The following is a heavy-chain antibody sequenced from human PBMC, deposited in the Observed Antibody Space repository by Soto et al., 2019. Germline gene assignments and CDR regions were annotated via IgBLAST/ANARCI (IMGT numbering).Heavy chain of an antibody. V-gene: IGHV3-23*01. Sequence: EEQLLESRGGLVQPGGSLRLSCAASGFTFSRHGMNWVRQAPGKGLEWVSGITGSGSTYYADSVKGRFTISRDNSKNILYVEMNSLRAEDTAVYYCAKDAYGVAAAGTSLDNWGQGTLVTVSS. CDR2: ITGSGST. J-gene: IGHJ4*02. CDR1: GFTFSRHG. D-gene: IGHD6-13*01. CDR3: AKDAYGVAAAGTSLDN.